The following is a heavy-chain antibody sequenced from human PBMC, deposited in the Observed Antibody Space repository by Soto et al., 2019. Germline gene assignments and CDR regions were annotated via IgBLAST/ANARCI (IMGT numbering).Heavy chain of an antibody. D-gene: IGHD6-13*01. CDR3: ARKGDSSSNLGISWFDP. CDR2: INHSGST. CDR1: GGSFSGYY. V-gene: IGHV4-34*01. Sequence: SETLSLTCAVYGGSFSGYYWSWIRQPPGKGLEWIGEINHSGSTNYNPSLKSRVTMSVDTSKNQFSLKLSSVTAADTAVYYCARKGDSSSNLGISWFDPWGQGTLVTVS. J-gene: IGHJ5*02.